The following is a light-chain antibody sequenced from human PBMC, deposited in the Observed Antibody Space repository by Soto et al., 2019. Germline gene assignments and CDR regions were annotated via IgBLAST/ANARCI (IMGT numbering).Light chain of an antibody. J-gene: IGLJ2*01. Sequence: QSALTQPPSASGSPGQSVTFSCTGTSSDVGGYNYVSWYQQHPGKAPKLMIYEVSKRPSGVPDRFSGSKSGNTASLTVSGLQAEDEAEYYCCSYAGSNNFVVFGGGTKLTVL. CDR1: SSDVGGYNY. V-gene: IGLV2-8*01. CDR3: CSYAGSNNFVV. CDR2: EVS.